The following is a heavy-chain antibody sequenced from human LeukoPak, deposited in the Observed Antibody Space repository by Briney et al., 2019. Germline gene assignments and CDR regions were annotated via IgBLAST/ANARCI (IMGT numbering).Heavy chain of an antibody. J-gene: IGHJ4*02. CDR2: LSDSGGST. Sequence: AGGSLRLSCAASGFTFSSCGMSWVRQAPGKGLEWVSALSDSGGSTFYADSVKGRFTISRDNSKNTLYLQMNRLRAEDTALYYCARVYYYDSSGYPHVFDYWGQGTLVTVSS. CDR1: GFTFSSCG. V-gene: IGHV3-23*01. D-gene: IGHD3-22*01. CDR3: ARVYYYDSSGYPHVFDY.